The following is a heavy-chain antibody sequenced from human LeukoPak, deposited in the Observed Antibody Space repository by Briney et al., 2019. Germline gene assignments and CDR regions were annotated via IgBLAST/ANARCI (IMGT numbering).Heavy chain of an antibody. CDR2: ISGSGVIT. Sequence: GGSLRLSCAASGFMFSSYWMTWVRQAPGKGLEWVSAISGSGVITFYADSVKGRFTISRDNSKNTLYLQMNSLRAEDTALYYCAKSRLSGINDAFDIWGQGTMVTVSS. D-gene: IGHD3-3*01. CDR1: GFMFSSYW. J-gene: IGHJ3*02. CDR3: AKSRLSGINDAFDI. V-gene: IGHV3-23*01.